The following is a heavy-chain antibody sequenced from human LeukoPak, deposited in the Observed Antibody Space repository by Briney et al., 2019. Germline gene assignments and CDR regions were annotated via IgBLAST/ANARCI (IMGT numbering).Heavy chain of an antibody. CDR3: AKDGPYYYGSGSPPVN. CDR2: ISGSGGST. D-gene: IGHD3-10*01. V-gene: IGHV3-23*01. CDR1: GFTFSSYA. J-gene: IGHJ4*02. Sequence: PGGSLRLSCAASGFTFSSYAMSWVRQAPGKGLEWVSAISGSGGSTYYADSVKGRFTISRDNSKNTLYLQMNSLRAEDTAVYYCAKDGPYYYGSGSPPVNWGQGTLVTVSS.